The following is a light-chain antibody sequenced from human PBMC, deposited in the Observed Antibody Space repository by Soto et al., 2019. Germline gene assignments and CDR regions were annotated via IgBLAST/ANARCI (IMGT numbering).Light chain of an antibody. J-gene: IGLJ1*01. V-gene: IGLV1-40*01. Sequence: QSVLTQPPSVSGAPGQRVTISCTGSSSNIGAGYDVHWYQQRPGTSPKLLIFGNINRPSGVPDRFSGSKSGTSASLAITGRQAEDEGDYYCQSDDSTLSARYVFGTGTKVTVL. CDR3: QSDDSTLSARYV. CDR2: GNI. CDR1: SSNIGAGYD.